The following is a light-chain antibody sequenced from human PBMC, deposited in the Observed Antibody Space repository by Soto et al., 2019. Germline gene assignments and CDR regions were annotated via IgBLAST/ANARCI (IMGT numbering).Light chain of an antibody. V-gene: IGKV3-15*01. CDR3: QQSYSTTWT. Sequence: EIVLTQSPATLSLSPVEIATLSCGASQSVGNNLAWYQQKPGQAPGLLIYGASTRATGIPARFSGSGSGTEFTLTISSLQPEDFATYSCQQSYSTTWTFGQGTKVDIK. CDR2: GAS. J-gene: IGKJ1*01. CDR1: QSVGNN.